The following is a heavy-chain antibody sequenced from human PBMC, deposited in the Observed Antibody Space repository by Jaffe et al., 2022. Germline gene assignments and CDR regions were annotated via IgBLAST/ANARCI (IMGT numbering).Heavy chain of an antibody. J-gene: IGHJ5*02. CDR3: ARGRRYYDFWSGSSRGYNWFDP. CDR2: INHSGST. CDR1: GGSFSGYY. V-gene: IGHV4-34*01. D-gene: IGHD3-3*01. Sequence: QVQLQQWGAGLLKPSETLSLTCAVYGGSFSGYYWSWIRQPPGKGLEWIGEINHSGSTNYNPSLKSRVTISVDTSKNQFSLKLSSVTAADTAVYYCARGRRYYDFWSGSSRGYNWFDPWGQGTLVTVSS.